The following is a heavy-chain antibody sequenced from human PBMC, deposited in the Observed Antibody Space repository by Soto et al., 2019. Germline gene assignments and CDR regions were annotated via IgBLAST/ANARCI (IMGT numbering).Heavy chain of an antibody. CDR1: GGSISSGGYY. CDR3: ARSVFP. CDR2: IYYSGST. V-gene: IGHV4-31*03. J-gene: IGHJ5*02. Sequence: QGQLQESGPGLVKPSQTLFLTCTVSGGSISSGGYYWNWIRQHPGKGLEWIGYIYYSGSTYYKPSRKSRDTISVDTSKNQFSPKLSSVTAADTAVYYCARSVFPWGQGTRVTVSS.